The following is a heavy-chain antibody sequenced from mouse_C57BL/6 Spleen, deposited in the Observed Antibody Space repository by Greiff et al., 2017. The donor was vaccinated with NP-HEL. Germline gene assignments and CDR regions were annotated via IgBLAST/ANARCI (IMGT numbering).Heavy chain of an antibody. CDR2: IYPGDGDT. J-gene: IGHJ1*03. CDR1: GYAFSSYW. V-gene: IGHV1-80*01. D-gene: IGHD1-1*01. Sequence: QVQLQQSGAELVKPGASVKISCKASGYAFSSYWMNWVKQRPGKGLEWIGQIYPGDGDTNYNGKFKGKATLTADKSSSTAYMQLSSLTSEDSAVYFCARPNYYGSRRGYFDVWGTGTTVTVSS. CDR3: ARPNYYGSRRGYFDV.